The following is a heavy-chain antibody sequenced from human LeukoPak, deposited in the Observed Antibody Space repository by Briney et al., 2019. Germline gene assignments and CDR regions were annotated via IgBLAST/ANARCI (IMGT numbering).Heavy chain of an antibody. Sequence: SVKVSCKASGGTFSSYAISWVRQAPGQGLEWMGGIIRIFGTANYAQKFQGRVTITTDESTSTAYMELSSLGSEDTAVYYCARASERFLEDYYYMDVWGKGTTVTVSS. V-gene: IGHV1-69*05. CDR2: IIRIFGTA. J-gene: IGHJ6*03. D-gene: IGHD3-3*01. CDR1: GGTFSSYA. CDR3: ARASERFLEDYYYMDV.